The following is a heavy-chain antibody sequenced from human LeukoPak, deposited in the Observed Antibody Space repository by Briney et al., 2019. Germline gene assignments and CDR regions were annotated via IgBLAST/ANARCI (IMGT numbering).Heavy chain of an antibody. V-gene: IGHV3-23*01. CDR2: ISGSGSST. D-gene: IGHD3-10*01. CDR1: GFTFSSYV. Sequence: GGSLRLSCAASGFTFSSYVTSWVRQAPGKGLEWVSAISGSGSSTYYADSVKGRFTISRDNSKNTLYLQMNSLRAEDTALYYCAKKVEGSFSLYFDYWGQGTLVTVSS. J-gene: IGHJ4*02. CDR3: AKKVEGSFSLYFDY.